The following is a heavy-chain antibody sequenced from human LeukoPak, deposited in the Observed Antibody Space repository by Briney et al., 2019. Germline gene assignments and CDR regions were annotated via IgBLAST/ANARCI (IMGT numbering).Heavy chain of an antibody. CDR1: GGSISSYY. Sequence: SETLSLTCTVSGGSISSYYWSWIRQPPGKGLEWIGYIYSSGSAIYNPSLKSRVTISEDTSKNQFSLKLSPVTAADTAVYYCARHGGGYDYDYWGQGTLVTVSS. D-gene: IGHD5-12*01. CDR2: IYSSGSA. V-gene: IGHV4-59*08. CDR3: ARHGGGYDYDY. J-gene: IGHJ4*02.